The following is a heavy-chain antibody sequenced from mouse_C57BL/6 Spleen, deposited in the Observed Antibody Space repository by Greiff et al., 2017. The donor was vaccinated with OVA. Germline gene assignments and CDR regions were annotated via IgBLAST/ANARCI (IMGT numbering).Heavy chain of an antibody. V-gene: IGHV5-9*01. J-gene: IGHJ2*01. CDR3: ARRESGYFDY. CDR1: GFTFSSYT. CDR2: ISGGGGNT. Sequence: DVKLVESGGGLVKPGGSLKLSCAASGFTFSSYTMSWVRQTPEKRLEWVATISGGGGNTYYPDSVKGRFTISRDNAKNTLYLQRSSLRSEDTALYYCARRESGYFDYWGQGTTLTVSS. D-gene: IGHD1-3*01.